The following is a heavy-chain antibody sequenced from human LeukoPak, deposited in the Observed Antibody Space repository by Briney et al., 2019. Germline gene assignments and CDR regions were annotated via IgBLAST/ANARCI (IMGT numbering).Heavy chain of an antibody. CDR2: ISGSSVTT. V-gene: IGHV3-23*01. D-gene: IGHD6-19*01. Sequence: GGSLRLSCAASGFTFRSYVMSWARQAPGKGLEWVSTISGSSVTTYYADSVKGRFTISRDNSKNTLYLQMNSLRAEDTAVYYCAKSAEYSSGRTDYWGQGTLVTVSS. CDR1: GFTFRSYV. CDR3: AKSAEYSSGRTDY. J-gene: IGHJ4*02.